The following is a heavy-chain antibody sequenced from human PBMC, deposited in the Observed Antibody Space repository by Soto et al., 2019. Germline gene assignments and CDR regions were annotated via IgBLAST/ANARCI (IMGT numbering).Heavy chain of an antibody. CDR1: GYSFGNYG. CDR3: ARNVDYRNNYGMDV. D-gene: IGHD2-21*01. CDR2: VSPYTGNT. V-gene: IGHV1-18*03. J-gene: IGHJ6*02. Sequence: QIQLLQSAAEVKKPGASVKVSCKASGYSFGNYGISWVRQAPGQGLEWMGWVSPYTGNTNYAQTLQGRLTXXTXKXTSTAYMELRSLRSDDMALYYCARNVDYRNNYGMDVWGQGTTVTVSS.